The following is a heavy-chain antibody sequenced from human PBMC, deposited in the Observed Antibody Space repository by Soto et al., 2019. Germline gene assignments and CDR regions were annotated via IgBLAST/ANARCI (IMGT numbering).Heavy chain of an antibody. CDR3: AREVATVVGWFDP. Sequence: QVQLVQSGAEVKKPGASVKVSCKASGYTFTSYAMHWVRQAPGQRLEWMGWINAGNGNTKYSQKFQDRVTITRDTSASTAYMELSSLRSEDTAVYYCAREVATVVGWFDPWGQGTLVTVSS. V-gene: IGHV1-3*01. CDR1: GYTFTSYA. CDR2: INAGNGNT. J-gene: IGHJ5*02. D-gene: IGHD5-12*01.